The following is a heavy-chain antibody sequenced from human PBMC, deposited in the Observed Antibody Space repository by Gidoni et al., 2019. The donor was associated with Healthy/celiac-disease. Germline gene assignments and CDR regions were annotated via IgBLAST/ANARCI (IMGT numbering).Heavy chain of an antibody. CDR2: ISGSGGST. J-gene: IGHJ3*02. Sequence: EVQLLESGGGLVQPGGSLRLSCAASGFTFSSYAMSWVRQAPGKGLEWVSAISGSGGSTYYADSVKGRFTISRDNSKNTLYLQMNSLRAEDTAVYYCAMTVVVVPAAIRGAFDIWGQGTMVTVSS. V-gene: IGHV3-23*01. CDR3: AMTVVVVPAAIRGAFDI. D-gene: IGHD2-2*02. CDR1: GFTFSSYA.